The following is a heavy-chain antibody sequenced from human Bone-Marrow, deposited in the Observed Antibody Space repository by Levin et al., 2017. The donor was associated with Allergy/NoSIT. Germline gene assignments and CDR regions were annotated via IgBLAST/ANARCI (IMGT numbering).Heavy chain of an antibody. Sequence: GASVKVSCKISGGTFSTFTIVWVRQAPGQGLEWMGGIIPGFARGMYAQNFQDRATITADDTTTSYMELTSLRSEDTAVYYCSRWRSGPGRLEYWGPGTLVTVSS. CDR1: GGTFSTFT. CDR2: IIPGFARG. CDR3: SRWRSGPGRLEY. V-gene: IGHV1-69*13. J-gene: IGHJ4*02.